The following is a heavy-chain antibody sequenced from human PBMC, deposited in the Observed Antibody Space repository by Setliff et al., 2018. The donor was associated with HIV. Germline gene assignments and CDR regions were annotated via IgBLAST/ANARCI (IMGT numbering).Heavy chain of an antibody. D-gene: IGHD3-3*01. CDR1: GGSISSYY. J-gene: IGHJ6*03. Sequence: NPSETLSLTCTVSGGSISSYYWSWIRQPPGKGLEWIGYIYTSGSTNYNPSLKSRVNISIDTSKNQFSLKLSSVTAADTAVYYCARVLYYYYYVDVWGKGTTVTVSS. CDR2: IYTSGST. V-gene: IGHV4-4*08. CDR3: ARVLYYYYYVDV.